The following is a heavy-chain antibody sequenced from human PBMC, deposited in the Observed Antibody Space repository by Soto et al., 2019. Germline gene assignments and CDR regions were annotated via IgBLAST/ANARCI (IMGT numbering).Heavy chain of an antibody. J-gene: IGHJ3*02. V-gene: IGHV4-39*01. CDR2: IYYNGDT. CDR3: SRFSGNAFSI. CDR1: GGSLSSSSYH. Sequence: SETLSLTCSVYGGSLSSSSYHWDWIRQPPGKGLEWIGTIYYNGDTDYNPSLKSRATISVDASDFQFSLKLSSATAADTFIYYCSRFSGNAFSIWGHGTVVT.